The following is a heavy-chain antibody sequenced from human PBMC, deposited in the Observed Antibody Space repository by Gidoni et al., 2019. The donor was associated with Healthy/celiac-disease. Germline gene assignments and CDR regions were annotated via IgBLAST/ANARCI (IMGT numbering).Heavy chain of an antibody. CDR1: GGSFSGYY. D-gene: IGHD6-19*01. CDR3: ARRGDSSGGYERDAFDI. J-gene: IGHJ3*02. Sequence: QVQLQPWGTGLLTPSETLSLTCAVHGGSFSGYYWSWIRQPPGKGLEWIGEINHSGSTNYNPSLKSRVTISVDTSKNQFSLKLSSVTAADTAVYCCARRGDSSGGYERDAFDIWGQGTMVTVSS. V-gene: IGHV4-34*01. CDR2: INHSGST.